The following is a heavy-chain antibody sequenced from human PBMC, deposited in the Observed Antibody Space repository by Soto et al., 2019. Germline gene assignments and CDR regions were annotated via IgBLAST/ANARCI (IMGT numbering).Heavy chain of an antibody. CDR2: INGGNGNT. CDR1: GYTFTMYA. D-gene: IGHD2-15*01. J-gene: IGHJ6*02. CDR3: ARDPTVVTGYYYYGMDV. V-gene: IGHV1-3*01. Sequence: QVQLVQSGAEVKKPGASVKVSCKASGYTFTMYAMHWVRQAPGQRLEWMGWINGGNGNTKYSQKFQGRVTITRDISASTAYMELSSLRSEDTAVYYCARDPTVVTGYYYYGMDVWGQGTTVTVSS.